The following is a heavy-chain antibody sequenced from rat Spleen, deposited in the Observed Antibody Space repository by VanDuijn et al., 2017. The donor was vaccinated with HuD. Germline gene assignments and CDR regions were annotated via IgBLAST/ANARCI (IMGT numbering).Heavy chain of an antibody. Sequence: EVQLVESGGGLVQPGRSLKLSCAASGFTFSDYYMAWVRQAPTKGLEWVATINYDGRSTYYRDSVKGRFTISRDNANSTLYLQMDSLRSEDTATYYCARPGTTHVFDYWGQGVMVTVSS. J-gene: IGHJ2*01. CDR1: GFTFSDYY. CDR3: ARPGTTHVFDY. V-gene: IGHV5-7*01. D-gene: IGHD1-10*01. CDR2: INYDGRST.